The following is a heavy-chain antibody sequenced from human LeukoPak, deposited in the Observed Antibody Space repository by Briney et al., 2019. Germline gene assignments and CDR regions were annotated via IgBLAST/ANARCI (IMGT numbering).Heavy chain of an antibody. CDR3: ARDGSPYGGNLPF. D-gene: IGHD4/OR15-4a*01. CDR1: GYIFSHYG. Sequence: ASVKVSCKASGYIFSHYGFSWVRQAPGQGPEWMGWISAYDGSINYPPKFQGRLIMTTDKSPSTAYMELTSLTSDDTAVCFCARDGSPYGGNLPFWGQGTLVTVSS. J-gene: IGHJ4*02. CDR2: ISAYDGSI. V-gene: IGHV1-18*01.